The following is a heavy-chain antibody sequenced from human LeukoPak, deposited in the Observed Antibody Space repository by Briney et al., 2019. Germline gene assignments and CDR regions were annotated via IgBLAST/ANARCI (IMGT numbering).Heavy chain of an antibody. CDR2: IIPIFGTA. Sequence: SVKVSCKASGGTFSSYAISWVRQAPGQGLEWTGGIIPIFGTANYAQKFQGRVTITTDESTSTAYMELSSLRSEDTAVYYCARGPGLQFKSYFDYWGQGTLVTVSS. J-gene: IGHJ4*02. CDR1: GGTFSSYA. CDR3: ARGPGLQFKSYFDY. D-gene: IGHD5-24*01. V-gene: IGHV1-69*05.